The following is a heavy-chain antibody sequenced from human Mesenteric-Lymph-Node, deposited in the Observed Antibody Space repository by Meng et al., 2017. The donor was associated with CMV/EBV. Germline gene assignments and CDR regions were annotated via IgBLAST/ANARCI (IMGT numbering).Heavy chain of an antibody. Sequence: VSVKVSCKASGYTFTAYYIHWVRQAPGQGLEWMGWVNPNSGATNYAQKFQGRVTMTRDTSISAAYMDLNSLTSDDTAVYYCARPRVAGTAHFDSWGQGTLVTVSS. J-gene: IGHJ4*02. CDR3: ARPRVAGTAHFDS. V-gene: IGHV1-2*02. CDR2: VNPNSGAT. CDR1: GYTFTAYY. D-gene: IGHD6-19*01.